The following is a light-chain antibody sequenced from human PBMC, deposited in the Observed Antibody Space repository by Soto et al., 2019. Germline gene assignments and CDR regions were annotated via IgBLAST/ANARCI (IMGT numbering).Light chain of an antibody. Sequence: DVVMTQSPLSLPVTLGQPASISCRSNQSLVHSDGIAYFSWYVQRPGQPPQLLIYEVSNRFSGVPDRFGGYGAGTDFTLEISPVEAEDVGIYYCMQTIQLPLTFGGGTKVDIK. V-gene: IGKV2D-29*01. CDR3: MQTIQLPLT. CDR2: EVS. J-gene: IGKJ4*01. CDR1: QSLVHSDGIAY.